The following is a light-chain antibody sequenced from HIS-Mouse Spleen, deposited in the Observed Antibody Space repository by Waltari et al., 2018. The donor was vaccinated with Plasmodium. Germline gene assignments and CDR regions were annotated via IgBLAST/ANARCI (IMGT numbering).Light chain of an antibody. CDR3: CSYAGSYTWV. Sequence: SALTQPRSVSGSPGPSVTISCTGPSSDVGGYNYVLWYQQHPGKAPKLMIYDVSKRPSGVPDRFAGSKSGNTASLTISGLQAEDEADYYCCSYAGSYTWVFGGGTKLTVL. V-gene: IGLV2-11*01. CDR1: SSDVGGYNY. J-gene: IGLJ2*01. CDR2: DVS.